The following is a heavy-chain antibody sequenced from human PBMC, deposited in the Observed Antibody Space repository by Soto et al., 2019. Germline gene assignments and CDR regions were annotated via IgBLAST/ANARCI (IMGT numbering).Heavy chain of an antibody. CDR1: DGSLSPNY. Sequence: LSLTCTVSDGSLSPNYWSWIRQPPGKGLEWIGYIYYAGTTTYNPSLQSRVSISLDTSKNEVSLTLTSVTAADTAVYFCARLGAFYQAMDYWGQGTLVTVSS. J-gene: IGHJ4*02. CDR3: ARLGAFYQAMDY. V-gene: IGHV4-59*08. D-gene: IGHD2-2*01. CDR2: IYYAGTT.